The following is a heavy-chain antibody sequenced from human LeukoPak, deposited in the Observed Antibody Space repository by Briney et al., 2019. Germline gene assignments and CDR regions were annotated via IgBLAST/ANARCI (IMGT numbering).Heavy chain of an antibody. V-gene: IGHV1-69*04. CDR2: IIPILGIA. CDR3: ARVLSMVRGVTPYGMDV. D-gene: IGHD3-10*01. J-gene: IGHJ6*02. CDR1: GGTFSSYA. Sequence: SVKISCKASGGTFSSYAISWVRQAPGQGLEWMGSIIPILGIANYAQKFQGRVTITADKSTSTAYMELSSLRSEDTAVYYCARVLSMVRGVTPYGMDVWGQGTTVTVSS.